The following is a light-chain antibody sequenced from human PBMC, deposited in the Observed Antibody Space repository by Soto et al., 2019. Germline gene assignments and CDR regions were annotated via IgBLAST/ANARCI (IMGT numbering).Light chain of an antibody. J-gene: IGKJ3*01. CDR1: QIISSY. Sequence: DIQMTQSPSSLSASVGDRVTITCRARQIISSYLSWYQQKPGKAPKLLIHAASTLQSGVPSRFSGSRSGTDFTLTISSLQPEDFATYFCQQSYSIPVTFGPGTKVDI. CDR2: AAS. V-gene: IGKV1-39*01. CDR3: QQSYSIPVT.